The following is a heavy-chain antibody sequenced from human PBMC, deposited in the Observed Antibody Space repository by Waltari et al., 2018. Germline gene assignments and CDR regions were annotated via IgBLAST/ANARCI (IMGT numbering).Heavy chain of an antibody. CDR2: INPRGYNT. D-gene: IGHD2-8*02. J-gene: IGHJ4*02. CDR3: AGGGFCTGGVCYTLQY. CDR1: GHTFTSNY. V-gene: IGHV1-46*01. Sequence: QVQLVQSGAEVKKPGASVTVSCKASGHTFTSNYIHWVRHAPGQGLEWMGIINPRGYNTHYAQNFQGRVTMTSDPSTSTAYMELSILRPDDTAVYYCAGGGFCTGGVCYTLQYWGQGTLITVSS.